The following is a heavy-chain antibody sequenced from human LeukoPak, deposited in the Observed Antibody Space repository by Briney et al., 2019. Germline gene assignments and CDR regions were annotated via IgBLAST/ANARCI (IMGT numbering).Heavy chain of an antibody. J-gene: IGHJ4*02. V-gene: IGHV3-74*01. Sequence: GGSLRLSCAASGFTFSSYWMNWVRQAPGKGRVWVSQIIADGSSTSYADPVKGRFTISRDNAKNTLYLQMTNLRAEDTAVYYCTRDRSYRPEDWGQGTLVTVSS. CDR3: TRDRSYRPED. CDR1: GFTFSSYW. D-gene: IGHD3-16*02. CDR2: IIADGSST.